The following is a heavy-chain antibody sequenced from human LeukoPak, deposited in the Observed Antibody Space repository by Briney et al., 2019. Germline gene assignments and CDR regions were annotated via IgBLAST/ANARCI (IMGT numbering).Heavy chain of an antibody. J-gene: IGHJ3*02. CDR1: GYTFTGYY. D-gene: IGHD2-21*01. Sequence: ASVKVSCKASGYTFTGYYMHWVRQAPGQGLEWMGRINPNSGGTNYAQKFQGRVTMTRDTSISTAYMELSRLRSDDTAVYYCARQVTYSRSFDIWGQGTTVTVSS. CDR2: INPNSGGT. V-gene: IGHV1-2*06. CDR3: ARQVTYSRSFDI.